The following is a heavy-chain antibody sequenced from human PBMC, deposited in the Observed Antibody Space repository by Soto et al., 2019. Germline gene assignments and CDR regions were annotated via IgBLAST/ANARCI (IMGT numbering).Heavy chain of an antibody. V-gene: IGHV1-69*13. D-gene: IGHD3-16*01. CDR3: ARDRLVADYYYGMDV. J-gene: IGHJ6*02. CDR2: INPILGTA. CDR1: GDTFNFYT. Sequence: ASVKVSCKASGDTFNFYTINWVRQAPGQGLEWMGGINPILGTANYAQKFQGRVTITADESTSTAYMELSSLRSEDTAVYYCARDRLVADYYYGMDVWGQGTTVTVSS.